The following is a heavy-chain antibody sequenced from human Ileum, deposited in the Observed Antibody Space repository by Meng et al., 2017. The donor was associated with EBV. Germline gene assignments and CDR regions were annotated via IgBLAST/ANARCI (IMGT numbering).Heavy chain of an antibody. CDR2: IYHHGTT. D-gene: IGHD3-22*01. J-gene: IGHJ5*02. CDR1: GGSIISSKW. V-gene: IGHV4-4*02. Sequence: QGQLRESGPHMGKPSGTVSLTFAVSGGSIISSKWWSWVRQSPGTGLEWIGEIYHHGTTNYNPSLKSRVTISVDTSKNKFFLNLTSLTAADTAVYYCARLDSSGYYFGGWFDPWGQGILVTVSS. CDR3: ARLDSSGYYFGGWFDP.